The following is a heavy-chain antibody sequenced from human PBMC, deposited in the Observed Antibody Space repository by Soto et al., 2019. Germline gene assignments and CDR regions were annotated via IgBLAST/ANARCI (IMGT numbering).Heavy chain of an antibody. CDR3: ARGGELLGRGYFDY. Sequence: QVQLVESGGGVVQPGRSLRLSCAASGFTFSSYGMHWVRQTPGKGLEWVAVIWYDGSNKYYADSVKGRFTISRDNSKNTLYLQMNSLRADDTAVYYCARGGELLGRGYFDYWGQGTLVTVSS. CDR1: GFTFSSYG. CDR2: IWYDGSNK. D-gene: IGHD1-7*01. J-gene: IGHJ4*02. V-gene: IGHV3-33*01.